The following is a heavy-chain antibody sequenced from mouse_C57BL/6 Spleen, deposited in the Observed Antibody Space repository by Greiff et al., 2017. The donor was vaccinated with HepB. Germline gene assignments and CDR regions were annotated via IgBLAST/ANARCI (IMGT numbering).Heavy chain of an antibody. V-gene: IGHV1-69*01. CDR3: ARYYYGSSSMDY. CDR2: IDPSDSYT. CDR1: GYTFTIYW. J-gene: IGHJ4*01. D-gene: IGHD1-1*01. Sequence: QVQLQQSGAELVMPGASVKLSCKASGYTFTIYWMHWVKQRPGQGLEWIGEIDPSDSYTNYNQKFKGKSTLTVDKSSSTAYMQLSSLTSEDSAVYYCARYYYGSSSMDYWGQGTSVTVSS.